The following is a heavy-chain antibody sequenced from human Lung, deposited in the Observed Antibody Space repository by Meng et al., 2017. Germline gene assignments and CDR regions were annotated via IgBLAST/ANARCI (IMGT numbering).Heavy chain of an antibody. CDR2: IKQDGSEK. D-gene: IGHD6-19*01. J-gene: IGHJ4*02. Sequence: GGSLRLSCAASGFTFNNYWMSWVRQAPGKGLEWVANIKQDGSEKYYVDSVKGRFIISRDNTKNSLYLQMNSLRAEDTAVYYCARLGIAVTGTDPPQGCWGQGTLVTVSS. CDR1: GFTFNNYW. CDR3: ARLGIAVTGTDPPQGC. V-gene: IGHV3-7*01.